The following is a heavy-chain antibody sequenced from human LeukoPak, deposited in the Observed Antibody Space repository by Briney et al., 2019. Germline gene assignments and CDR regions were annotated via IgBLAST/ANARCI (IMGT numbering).Heavy chain of an antibody. Sequence: ASVKVSCKASGYTITSYGISWVRQAPGQGLEWMGWISAYNGNTNYAQKLQGRVTMTTDTSTSTAYMELRSLRSDDTAVYYCARAYYDILTGYSPFDYWGQGTLVTVSS. CDR1: GYTITSYG. CDR2: ISAYNGNT. V-gene: IGHV1-18*04. CDR3: ARAYYDILTGYSPFDY. J-gene: IGHJ4*02. D-gene: IGHD3-9*01.